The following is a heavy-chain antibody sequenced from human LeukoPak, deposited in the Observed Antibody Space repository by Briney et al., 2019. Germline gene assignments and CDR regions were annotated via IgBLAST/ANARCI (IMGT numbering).Heavy chain of an antibody. Sequence: SETLSLTCTVSGDSIGNDYWSWIRQSPGKGLEWIGYVYYSGGTRYNPSLQSRVTISIDRSKNHFSLKLTSLSAADTAVYYCARLLDYDSSGDPDTFNAWGQGTMVAVSS. CDR1: GDSIGNDY. D-gene: IGHD3-22*01. J-gene: IGHJ3*01. CDR3: ARLLDYDSSGDPDTFNA. V-gene: IGHV4-59*01. CDR2: VYYSGGT.